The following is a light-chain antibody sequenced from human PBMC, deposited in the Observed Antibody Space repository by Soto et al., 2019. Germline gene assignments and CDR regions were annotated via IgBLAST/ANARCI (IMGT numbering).Light chain of an antibody. CDR2: GAS. Sequence: DIQMTQSPPTLSASVGDRVTITCRASQSIRHYLDGYQQMPGKSPKLLIYGASTLQSGVPSRFSGSGSGTEFTLTISSLQPDDFGTYFCQHHNSYSQTFGQGTKVEIK. V-gene: IGKV1-5*01. J-gene: IGKJ1*01. CDR1: QSIRHY. CDR3: QHHNSYSQT.